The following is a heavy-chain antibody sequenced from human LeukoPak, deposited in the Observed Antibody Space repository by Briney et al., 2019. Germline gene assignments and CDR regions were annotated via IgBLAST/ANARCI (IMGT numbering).Heavy chain of an antibody. D-gene: IGHD5-12*01. CDR3: ARAVYGIVATIDAFDI. CDR2: IYHSGST. CDR1: GGSISSGGYS. J-gene: IGHJ3*02. Sequence: SQTLSLTCAVSGGSISSGGYSWSWIRQPPGKGLAWIGYIYHSGSTYYNPSLKSRVTISVDRSKNQFSLKLSSVTAADTAVYYCARAVYGIVATIDAFDIWGQGTMVTVSS. V-gene: IGHV4-30-2*01.